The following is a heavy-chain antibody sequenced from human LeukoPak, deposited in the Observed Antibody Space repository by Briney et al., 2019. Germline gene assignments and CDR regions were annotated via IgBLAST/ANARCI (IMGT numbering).Heavy chain of an antibody. CDR2: IKSKTDGGTT. V-gene: IGHV3-15*07. D-gene: IGHD2-8*02. CDR1: GFTFSNAW. Sequence: GGSLRLSCAASGFTFSNAWMNWVRQAPGKGLEWVGRIKSKTDGGTTDYAAPVKGRFTISRDDSKNTLYLQMNSLRAEDTAVYYCARWGEGVVYAPTPDYWGQGTLVTVSS. J-gene: IGHJ4*02. CDR3: ARWGEGVVYAPTPDY.